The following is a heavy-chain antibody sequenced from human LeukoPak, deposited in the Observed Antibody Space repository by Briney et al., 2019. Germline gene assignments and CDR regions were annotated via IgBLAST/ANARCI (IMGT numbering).Heavy chain of an antibody. Sequence: SETLSLTCTVSGDSIRSSYWSWIRQPPGKGLEWIGFIYYSGSANYSPSLKSRVTISLDTSQNQISLNLTSVTAADTAVYYCARSSGSGSRNYYYYPLDVWGQGTTVSVSS. D-gene: IGHD3-10*01. J-gene: IGHJ6*02. CDR1: GDSIRSSY. V-gene: IGHV4-59*01. CDR2: IYYSGSA. CDR3: ARSSGSGSRNYYYYPLDV.